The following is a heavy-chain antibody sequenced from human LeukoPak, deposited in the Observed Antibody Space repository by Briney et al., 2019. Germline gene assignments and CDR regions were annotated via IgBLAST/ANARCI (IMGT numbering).Heavy chain of an antibody. J-gene: IGHJ4*02. D-gene: IGHD3-3*01. CDR1: GFTFDDYG. CDR3: ARGIRFLEWLSGFDY. V-gene: IGHV3-20*04. CDR2: INWNGGST. Sequence: GGSLRLSCAASGFTFDDYGMSWVRQVPGKGLEWVSVINWNGGSTGYADSVKGRFTISKDNAKNSLYLQMDSLRVEDTALYYCARGIRFLEWLSGFDYWGQGTLVTVSS.